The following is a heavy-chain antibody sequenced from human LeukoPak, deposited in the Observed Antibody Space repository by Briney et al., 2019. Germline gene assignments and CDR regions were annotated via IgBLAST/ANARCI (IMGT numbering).Heavy chain of an antibody. D-gene: IGHD3-3*01. CDR2: IIPILGIA. CDR3: ARRGYYDFWSGYPFDY. V-gene: IGHV1-69*04. CDR1: GGTFSSYA. J-gene: IGHJ4*02. Sequence: SVKVSCKASGGTFSSYAISWVRQAPGQGLEWMGRIIPILGIANYAQKFQGRVTITADKSTSTAYMELSSLRSEDTAVYYCARRGYYDFWSGYPFDYWGQGTLVTFSS.